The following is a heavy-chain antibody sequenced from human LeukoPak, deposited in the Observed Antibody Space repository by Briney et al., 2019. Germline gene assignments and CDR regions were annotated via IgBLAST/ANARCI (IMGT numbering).Heavy chain of an antibody. V-gene: IGHV4-59*01. CDR3: ARDTPSGWFDP. CDR2: IYSSGST. Sequence: PSETLSLTCTVSGGSISSYYWSWVRQPPGKGLEWIGYIYSSGSTNYNPSLKSRVTISVDTSKNQFSLKLTSVTAADTAVYYCARDTPSGWFDPWGQGTLVTVPS. CDR1: GGSISSYY. D-gene: IGHD3-10*01. J-gene: IGHJ5*02.